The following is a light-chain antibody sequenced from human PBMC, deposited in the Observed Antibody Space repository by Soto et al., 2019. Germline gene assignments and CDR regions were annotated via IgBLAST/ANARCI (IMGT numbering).Light chain of an antibody. CDR2: GAS. CDR3: QQSGSSPRYT. V-gene: IGKV3-20*01. CDR1: QSVSSSY. Sequence: EIVLTQSPGTLSLSPGERATLSCRASQSVSSSYLAWYQQKPGQSPRLLIYGASTRATGIPDRFSGSGSGTDFTLTISRLEPEDFAVYFWQQSGSSPRYTFGQGTKLEI. J-gene: IGKJ2*01.